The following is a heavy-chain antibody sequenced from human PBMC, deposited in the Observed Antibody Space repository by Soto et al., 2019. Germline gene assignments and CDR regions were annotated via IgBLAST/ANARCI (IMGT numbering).Heavy chain of an antibody. Sequence: GGSLRLSCAASGFTFSSNWMHWVRQAPGKGLVWVSRINSDGSITSYADSVKGQFTISRDNAKNTLYLQMNSLRAEDTAVYYCARGSSSWYVSFDYWGQGTLVTVSS. CDR2: INSDGSIT. V-gene: IGHV3-74*01. CDR1: GFTFSSNW. J-gene: IGHJ4*02. CDR3: ARGSSSWYVSFDY. D-gene: IGHD6-13*01.